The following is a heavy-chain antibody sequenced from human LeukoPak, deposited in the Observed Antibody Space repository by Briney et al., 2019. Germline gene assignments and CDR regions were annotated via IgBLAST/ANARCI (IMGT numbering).Heavy chain of an antibody. V-gene: IGHV1-58*02. D-gene: IGHD4-17*01. CDR1: GFIFTSSA. CDR3: AALDYDDYVPSKYYYYGMDV. CDR2: IVVGSGNT. Sequence: SVKVSCKASGFIFTSSAMQWVRQARGQHLEWIGWIVVGSGNTNYAQKFQERVTITRDMSTSTAYMELSSLRSEDTAVYYCAALDYDDYVPSKYYYYGMDVWGQGTTVTVSS. J-gene: IGHJ6*02.